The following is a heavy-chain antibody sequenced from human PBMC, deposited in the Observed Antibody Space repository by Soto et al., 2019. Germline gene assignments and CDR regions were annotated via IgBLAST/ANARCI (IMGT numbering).Heavy chain of an antibody. Sequence: PSETLSLTCTVSGGSISSYYWSWIRQPPGKGLEWIGYIYYSGSTNYNPSLKSRVTISVDTSKNQFSLKLSSVTAADTAVYYFAGVQGTFFDLLLYYPLYIVLLGKGTPVTV. D-gene: IGHD3-16*02. CDR2: IYYSGST. CDR3: AGVQGTFFDLLLYYPLYIVL. J-gene: IGHJ6*03. V-gene: IGHV4-59*01. CDR1: GGSISSYY.